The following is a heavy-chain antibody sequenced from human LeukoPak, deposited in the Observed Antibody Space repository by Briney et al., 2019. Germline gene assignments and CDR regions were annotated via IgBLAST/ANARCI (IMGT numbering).Heavy chain of an antibody. CDR3: TTVGGDGYSLDY. V-gene: IGHV3-15*01. CDR2: IKSRTDGGAT. D-gene: IGHD5-24*01. J-gene: IGHJ4*02. Sequence: GGSLRLSCAASGFTFSNAWMSWVRQAPGKGLEWVGRIKSRTDGGATDHAAPVKGRFTILRDDSKNTLYLQMNSLKTEDTAVYCCTTVGGDGYSLDYWGQGTLVTVSS. CDR1: GFTFSNAW.